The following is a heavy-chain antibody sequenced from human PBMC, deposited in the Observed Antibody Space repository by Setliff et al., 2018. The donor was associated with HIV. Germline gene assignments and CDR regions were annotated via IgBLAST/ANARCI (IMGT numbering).Heavy chain of an antibody. J-gene: IGHJ4*02. Sequence: ISCEASGYNFNNYWIGWVRQMPGKGLEWMGVIYPGDSDTRYGPSFEGHVTISADRSLTTAYLQWSSLQASDTAMYYCIRRRRAPGTGNLESYWGQGTLVTVSS. CDR3: IRRRRAPGTGNLESY. CDR2: IYPGDSDT. V-gene: IGHV5-51*01. CDR1: GYNFNNYW. D-gene: IGHD3-9*01.